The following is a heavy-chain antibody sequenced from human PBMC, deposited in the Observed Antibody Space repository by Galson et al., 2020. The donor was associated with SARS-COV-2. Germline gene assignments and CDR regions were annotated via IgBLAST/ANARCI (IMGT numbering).Heavy chain of an antibody. CDR2: IYYSGST. V-gene: IGHV4-31*03. Sequence: SETLSLTCTVSGGSISSGGYYWSWIRQHPGKGLEWIGYIYYSGSTYYNPSLKSRVTISVDTSKNQFSLKLSSVTAADTAVYYCARDYYYDSMGGYYYYGMDVWGQGTTVTVSS. D-gene: IGHD3-22*01. J-gene: IGHJ6*02. CDR1: GGSISSGGYY. CDR3: ARDYYYDSMGGYYYYGMDV.